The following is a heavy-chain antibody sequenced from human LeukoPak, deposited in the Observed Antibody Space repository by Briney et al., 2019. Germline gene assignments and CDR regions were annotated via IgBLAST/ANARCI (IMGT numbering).Heavy chain of an antibody. Sequence: GRSLRLSCAASGFTFDDYAMHWVRQAPGKGLEWVSGISWNSGSIGYADSVKGRFTISRDNAKNSLYLQMNSLRAEDTALYYRAKARGSSSWYWFDPWGQGTLVTVSS. CDR3: AKARGSSSWYWFDP. J-gene: IGHJ5*02. CDR1: GFTFDDYA. CDR2: ISWNSGSI. D-gene: IGHD6-13*01. V-gene: IGHV3-9*01.